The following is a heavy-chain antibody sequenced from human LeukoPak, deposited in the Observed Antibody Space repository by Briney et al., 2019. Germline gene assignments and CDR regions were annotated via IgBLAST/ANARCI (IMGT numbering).Heavy chain of an antibody. CDR1: GFSLTTSGVG. V-gene: IGHV2-5*02. Sequence: ESGPTLVKPTQTLTLTCSFSGFSLTTSGVGVGWIRQPPGKALEWLALIYWDDDKCYSPSLKSRLTITKDTSKNQVVLTMTNMDPVDTATYYCSHRGVLIPYFDYWGQGALVTVSS. D-gene: IGHD3-16*01. CDR3: SHRGVLIPYFDY. CDR2: IYWDDDK. J-gene: IGHJ4*02.